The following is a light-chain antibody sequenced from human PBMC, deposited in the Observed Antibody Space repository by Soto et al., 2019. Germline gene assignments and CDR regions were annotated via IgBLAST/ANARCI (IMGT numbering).Light chain of an antibody. Sequence: QSVLTQRPSASGSPGQSVTISCTGTSSDVGGYNYVSWYQQHPGKAPKLMIYEVSKRPSGVPDRFSGSKSGNTASLTVSGLQAEDEADYYCNSYAGSNNFLFGTGTKLTVL. V-gene: IGLV2-8*01. J-gene: IGLJ1*01. CDR1: SSDVGGYNY. CDR3: NSYAGSNNFL. CDR2: EVS.